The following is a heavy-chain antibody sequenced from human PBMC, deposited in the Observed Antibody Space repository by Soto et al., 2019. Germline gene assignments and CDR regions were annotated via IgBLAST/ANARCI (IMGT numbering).Heavy chain of an antibody. V-gene: IGHV3-74*01. CDR2: IKGDGSIT. CDR1: GVTSSSYW. J-gene: IGHJ3*02. CDR3: AREDTALLPDTFEI. D-gene: IGHD2-21*02. Sequence: LRLCYEASGVTSSSYWRHRISQAPGKGLVWVSRIKGDGSITNYADSVKGRFTISRDNAKNTLNLQMNSLRAEDTAVYYCAREDTALLPDTFEIWRQGTMVTVSS.